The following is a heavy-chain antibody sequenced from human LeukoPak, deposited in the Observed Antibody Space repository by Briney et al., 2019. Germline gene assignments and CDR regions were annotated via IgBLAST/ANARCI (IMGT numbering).Heavy chain of an antibody. D-gene: IGHD2-15*01. J-gene: IGHJ4*02. CDR3: AKLSREGGYCSGSTCYTFDY. V-gene: IGHV3-21*04. Sequence: GGSLRLSCAASGFTFSSYSMNWVRQAPGKGLEWVSSISSSSSYIYYADSVKGRFTISRDNAKNSLYLQMNSLRAEDTALYYCAKLSREGGYCSGSTCYTFDYWGQGTLVTVSS. CDR1: GFTFSSYS. CDR2: ISSSSSYI.